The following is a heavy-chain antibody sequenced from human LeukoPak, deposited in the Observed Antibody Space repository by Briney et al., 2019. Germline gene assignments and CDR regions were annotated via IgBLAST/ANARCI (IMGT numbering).Heavy chain of an antibody. CDR2: INRGGST. J-gene: IGHJ1*01. Sequence: PSATLSLTCAVYGGSFSGYYWSWIRQPPGKGLEWLGEINRGGSTSYVPSLKSRVTVSLDTSKKQFSLKLTSVTAADTGVDYCARGYDSGSYYQFWGQGTLVTVSS. CDR1: GGSFSGYY. V-gene: IGHV4-34*01. D-gene: IGHD3-10*01. CDR3: ARGYDSGSYYQF.